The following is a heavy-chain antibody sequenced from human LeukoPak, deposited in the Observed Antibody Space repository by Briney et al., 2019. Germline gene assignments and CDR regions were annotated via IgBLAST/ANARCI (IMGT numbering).Heavy chain of an antibody. J-gene: IGHJ6*02. D-gene: IGHD4-17*01. Sequence: GGSLRPSCAASGFTFSSYAMHWVRQAPGKGLEWVAVISYDGSNKYYADSVKGRFTISRDNSKNTLYLQMNSLRAEDTAVYYCARVTTVTHSYYYYGMDVWGQGTTVTVSS. V-gene: IGHV3-30-3*01. CDR2: ISYDGSNK. CDR1: GFTFSSYA. CDR3: ARVTTVTHSYYYYGMDV.